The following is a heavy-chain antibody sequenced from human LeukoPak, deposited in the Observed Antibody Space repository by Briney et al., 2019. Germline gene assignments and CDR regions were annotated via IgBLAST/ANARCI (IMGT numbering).Heavy chain of an antibody. CDR2: IYYSGST. CDR3: ARLWCSSTSCTHFDY. J-gene: IGHJ4*02. CDR1: GGSISSYY. Sequence: SETLSLTCTVSGGSISSYYWSWIRQPPGKGLEWIGYIYYSGSTNYNPSLKSRVTISVDTSKNQFSLKLSSVTAADTAVYYCARLWCSSTSCTHFDYWGQGTLVTVSS. D-gene: IGHD2-2*01. V-gene: IGHV4-59*08.